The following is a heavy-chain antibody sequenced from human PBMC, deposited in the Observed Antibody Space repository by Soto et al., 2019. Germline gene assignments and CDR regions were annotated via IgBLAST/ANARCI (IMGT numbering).Heavy chain of an antibody. V-gene: IGHV3-21*01. CDR3: ARGSCGCCYEGDAFDI. D-gene: IGHD2-15*01. J-gene: IGHJ3*02. CDR1: GFTFSSYS. Sequence: GGSLRLSCAASGFTFSSYSMNWVRQAPGKGLEWVSSISSSSSYIYYADSVKGRFTISRDNAKNSLYLQMNSLRAEDTAVYYCARGSCGCCYEGDAFDIWGQGTMVTGSS. CDR2: ISSSSSYI.